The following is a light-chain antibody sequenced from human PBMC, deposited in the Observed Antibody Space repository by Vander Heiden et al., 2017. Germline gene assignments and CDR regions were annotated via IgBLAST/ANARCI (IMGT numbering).Light chain of an antibody. J-gene: IGKJ5*01. CDR1: QRVSSD. Sequence: EVVMTQSPATLSVSPGERATISCRASQRVSSDLAWYQQKPGQAPRLLIYGASTRATGTPARFSGSGSGTQFTLTINNLQSEDFAIYYCQQYNDRPPITFGQGTRLEIQ. CDR2: GAS. V-gene: IGKV3-15*01. CDR3: QQYNDRPPIT.